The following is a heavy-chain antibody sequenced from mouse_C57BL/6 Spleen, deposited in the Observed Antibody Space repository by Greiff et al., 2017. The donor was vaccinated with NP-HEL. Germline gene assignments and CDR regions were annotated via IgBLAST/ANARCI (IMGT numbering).Heavy chain of an antibody. Sequence: VQLQQSGAELVRPGASVKLSCKASGYTFTDYYINWVKQRPGQGLEWIARIYPGSGNTYYNEKFKGKATLTAEKSSSTAYMQLSSLTSEDSAVYFCALYDGYYEGYFDVWGTGTTVTVSS. CDR3: ALYDGYYEGYFDV. CDR1: GYTFTDYY. J-gene: IGHJ1*03. V-gene: IGHV1-76*01. CDR2: IYPGSGNT. D-gene: IGHD2-3*01.